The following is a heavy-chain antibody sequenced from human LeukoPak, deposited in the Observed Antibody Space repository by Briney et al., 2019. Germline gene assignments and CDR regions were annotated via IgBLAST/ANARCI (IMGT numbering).Heavy chain of an antibody. CDR3: ARGRVLRFLEWWRSGYDP. J-gene: IGHJ5*02. Sequence: SETLSLTCAVYGGSFSGYYWSWIRQPPGKGLEWIGEINHSGSTNYNPSLKSRVTISVDTSKNQFSLKLSSVTAADTAVYYCARGRVLRFLEWWRSGYDPWGQGTLVTVSP. CDR1: GGSFSGYY. CDR2: INHSGST. D-gene: IGHD3-3*01. V-gene: IGHV4-34*01.